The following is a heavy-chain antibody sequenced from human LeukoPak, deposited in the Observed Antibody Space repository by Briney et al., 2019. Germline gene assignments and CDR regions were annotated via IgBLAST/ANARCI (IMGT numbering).Heavy chain of an antibody. CDR3: ARRSDSSGWYAFDY. CDR2: IYYSGST. V-gene: IGHV4-39*01. J-gene: IGHJ4*02. D-gene: IGHD6-19*01. Sequence: SETLSLTCTVSGGSISSSSYYWGWIRQPPGKGLEWIGSIYYSGSTYYNPSLKSRVTISVDTSKNQFSLKLSSVTATDTAVYYCARRSDSSGWYAFDYWGQGTLVTVSS. CDR1: GGSISSSSYY.